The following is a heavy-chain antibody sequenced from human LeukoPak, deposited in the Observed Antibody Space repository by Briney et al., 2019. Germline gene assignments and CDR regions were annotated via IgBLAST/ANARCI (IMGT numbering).Heavy chain of an antibody. CDR3: TTDDRY. Sequence: GGSPRLSCAASGFTYSSYAMSWVRQAPGKGLEWVSAISGSGGSTFYADSVKGRFTISRDNSKNTLYLQINSLKTEDTAMYYCTTDDRYWGQGILVTVSS. CDR1: GFTYSSYA. J-gene: IGHJ4*02. V-gene: IGHV3-23*01. CDR2: ISGSGGST.